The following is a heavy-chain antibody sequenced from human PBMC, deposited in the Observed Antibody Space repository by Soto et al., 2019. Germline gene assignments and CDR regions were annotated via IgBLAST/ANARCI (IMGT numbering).Heavy chain of an antibody. CDR3: ARQGQEVVIRYYYGMDV. Sequence: GASVKVSCKASGGTFSSYAISWVRQAPGQGLEWMGGIIPIFGTANYAQKFQGRVTITADESTSTAYMELSSLRSEDTAVYYCARQGQEVVIRYYYGMDVWGQGTTVTVS. D-gene: IGHD3-22*01. CDR2: IIPIFGTA. V-gene: IGHV1-69*13. J-gene: IGHJ6*02. CDR1: GGTFSSYA.